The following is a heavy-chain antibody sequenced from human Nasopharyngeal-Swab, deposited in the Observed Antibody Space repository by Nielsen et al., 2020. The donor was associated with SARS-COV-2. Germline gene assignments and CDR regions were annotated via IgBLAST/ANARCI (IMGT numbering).Heavy chain of an antibody. J-gene: IGHJ4*02. D-gene: IGHD6-19*01. CDR3: ARLPSAWGRRDFDY. V-gene: IGHV3-21*06. Sequence: GGSLRLSCAASGFTFSTYSMIWVRQAPAKGLEWVSWISSSVSYIYYADSVKGRFTTSRDNAKNALYLQMSSLRAEDTAVYYCARLPSAWGRRDFDYWGQGTLVTVSS. CDR2: ISSSVSYI. CDR1: GFTFSTYS.